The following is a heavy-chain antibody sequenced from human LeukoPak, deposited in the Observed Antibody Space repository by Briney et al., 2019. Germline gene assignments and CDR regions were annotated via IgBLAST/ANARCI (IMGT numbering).Heavy chain of an antibody. CDR3: ARERRVWDSSFFDY. Sequence: NPSETLSLTCTVSGGSISSGSYYWSWIRQPAGKGLEWIGRIYTSGSTYYNPSLKSRVTISVDTSKNQFSLKLSSVTAADTAVYYCARERRVWDSSFFDYWGQGTLVTVSS. D-gene: IGHD3-22*01. CDR1: GGSISSGSYY. J-gene: IGHJ4*02. CDR2: IYTSGST. V-gene: IGHV4-61*02.